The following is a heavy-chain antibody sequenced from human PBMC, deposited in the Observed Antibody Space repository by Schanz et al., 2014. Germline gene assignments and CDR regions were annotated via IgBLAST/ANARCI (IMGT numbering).Heavy chain of an antibody. CDR1: GRSISSYY. V-gene: IGHV4-59*01. D-gene: IGHD5-18*01. CDR3: ASKARYIYGYDY. CDR2: IYYSGST. Sequence: QVQLQESGPGLVKPSETLSLTCSVSGRSISSYYWSWIRQPPGKGLEWIGHIYYSGSTNYNPSLKSRVTISADTSKNQLSLKLTSVTAADTAVYYCASKARYIYGYDYWGQGTLVTVSS. J-gene: IGHJ4*02.